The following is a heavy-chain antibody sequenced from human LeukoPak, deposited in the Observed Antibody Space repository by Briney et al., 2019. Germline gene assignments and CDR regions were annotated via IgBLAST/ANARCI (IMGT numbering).Heavy chain of an antibody. CDR3: AKDAQRGFDYSNSLEK. Sequence: GGSLRLSCVASQFTFSHYGMHWVRQAPGKGREWVAVIWNDGSNQYYGDSVKGRFTISRDNSQNTMYLQMNNLSAEDTAVYYCAKDAQRGFDYSNSLEKWGQGTLVIVSS. CDR1: QFTFSHYG. J-gene: IGHJ4*02. CDR2: IWNDGSNQ. V-gene: IGHV3-33*06. D-gene: IGHD4-11*01.